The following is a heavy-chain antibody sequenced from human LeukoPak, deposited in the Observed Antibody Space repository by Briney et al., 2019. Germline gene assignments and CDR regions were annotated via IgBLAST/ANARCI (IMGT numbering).Heavy chain of an antibody. CDR3: ARGQNSYDSSGYSVDY. D-gene: IGHD3-22*01. CDR1: GYTFSSYD. Sequence: ASVKVSCKASGYTFSSYDINWVRQATGQGLEWMGWMNPNSGNRGYAQKFQGRVTVTRNTSISTVYMEVSSLRPEDTAVYYCARGQNSYDSSGYSVDYWGQGTLVTVSS. J-gene: IGHJ4*02. V-gene: IGHV1-8*01. CDR2: MNPNSGNR.